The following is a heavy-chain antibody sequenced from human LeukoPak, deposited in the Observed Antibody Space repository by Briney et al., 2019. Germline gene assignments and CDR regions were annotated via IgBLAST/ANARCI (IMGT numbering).Heavy chain of an antibody. CDR2: ISAYNGNT. J-gene: IGHJ4*02. Sequence: GASVKVSCKASGYTFSNYGISWVRQAPGQGLEWMGWISAYNGNTNYAQKLQGRVTMTTDTSTSTAYMELRSLRSDDTAVYYRARDRDIAVAGNFDYWGQGTLVTVSS. V-gene: IGHV1-18*01. CDR3: ARDRDIAVAGNFDY. D-gene: IGHD6-19*01. CDR1: GYTFSNYG.